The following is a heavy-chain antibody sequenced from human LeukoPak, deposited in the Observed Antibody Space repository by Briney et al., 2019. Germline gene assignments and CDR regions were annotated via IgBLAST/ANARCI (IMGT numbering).Heavy chain of an antibody. CDR2: INPSGGST. CDR1: GYTFTSDY. D-gene: IGHD3-22*01. J-gene: IGHJ4*02. V-gene: IGHV1-46*01. Sequence: ASVKVSCKASGYTFTSDYMHWVRQAPGQGLEWMGIINPSGGSTSYTQKFQGRVTTIRDTSTSTVYMELSSLRSEDTAVYYCARGSPYYYDSSGYYRVFDYWGQGTLVTVSS. CDR3: ARGSPYYYDSSGYYRVFDY.